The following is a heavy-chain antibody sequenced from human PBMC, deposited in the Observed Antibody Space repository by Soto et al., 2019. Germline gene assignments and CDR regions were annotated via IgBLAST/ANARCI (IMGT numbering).Heavy chain of an antibody. D-gene: IGHD3-22*01. V-gene: IGHV1-69*06. Sequence: WVNVACKASGGTFGSDAITSVRQAPGQGLEWVGRIIPIFGTTNYAQNLHGRVTISADKSTLTSYMELHSLTSDDTSLYYCARDRTDSGYYTNWLDPWGQGTQVTVTS. CDR3: ARDRTDSGYYTNWLDP. J-gene: IGHJ5*02. CDR1: GGTFGSDA. CDR2: IIPIFGTT.